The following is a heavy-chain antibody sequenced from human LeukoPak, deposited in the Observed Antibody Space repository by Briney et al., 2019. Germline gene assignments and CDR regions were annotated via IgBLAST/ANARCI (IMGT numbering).Heavy chain of an antibody. D-gene: IGHD6-13*01. CDR1: GFTFSSYW. V-gene: IGHV3-7*01. CDR3: AKVAASGISPTDY. Sequence: GGSLRLSCAASGFTFSSYWMSWVRQAPGKGLEWVANINQDGSEKYYVDSVTGRFTVSRDNAKNSLYLQMNSLRVEDTAMYYCAKVAASGISPTDYWGQGTLVTVSS. J-gene: IGHJ4*02. CDR2: INQDGSEK.